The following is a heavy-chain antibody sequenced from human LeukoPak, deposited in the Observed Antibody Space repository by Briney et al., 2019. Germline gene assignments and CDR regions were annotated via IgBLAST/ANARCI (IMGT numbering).Heavy chain of an antibody. CDR3: ARNSNYYGMDV. CDR1: GFTFSSYA. CDR2: ISYDGSNK. D-gene: IGHD4-23*01. Sequence: PGRSLRLSCAASGFTFSSYAMHWVRQAPDKGLEWVAVISYDGSNKYYADSVKGRFTISRDNSKNTLCLQMNSLRAEDTAVYYCARNSNYYGMDVWGQGTTVTVSS. J-gene: IGHJ6*02. V-gene: IGHV3-30-3*01.